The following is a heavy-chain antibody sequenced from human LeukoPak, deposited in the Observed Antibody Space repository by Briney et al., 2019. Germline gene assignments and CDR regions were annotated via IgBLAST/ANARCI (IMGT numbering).Heavy chain of an antibody. V-gene: IGHV4-61*02. CDR3: ARERRDDYVSFDY. J-gene: IGHJ4*02. Sequence: SETLSLTCTVSGGSISSGSYYWSWIRQPAGKGLEWIGRIYTSGSTNYNPSLKSRVTISVDTSTNQFSLKLSSVTAADTAVYYCARERRDDYVSFDYWGQGTLVSVSS. CDR1: GGSISSGSYY. D-gene: IGHD4-17*01. CDR2: IYTSGST.